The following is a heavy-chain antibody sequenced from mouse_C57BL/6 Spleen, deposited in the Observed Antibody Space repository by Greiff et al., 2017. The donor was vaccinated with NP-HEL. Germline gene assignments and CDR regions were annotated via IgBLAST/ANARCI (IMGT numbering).Heavy chain of an antibody. V-gene: IGHV1-7*01. CDR3: ARYPPVDYDGSSYVYFDV. CDR1: GYTFTSYW. Sequence: VQLQQSGAELANPGASVKLSCKASGYTFTSYWMHWVKQRPGQGLEWIGYINPSSGYTKYNQKFKDKATLTADKSSSTAYMQLSSLTYEDSAVYDCARYPPVDYDGSSYVYFDVWGTGTTVTVSS. CDR2: INPSSGYT. J-gene: IGHJ1*03. D-gene: IGHD1-1*01.